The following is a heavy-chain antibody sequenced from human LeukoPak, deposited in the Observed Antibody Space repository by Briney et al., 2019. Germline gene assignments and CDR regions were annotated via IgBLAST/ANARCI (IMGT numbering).Heavy chain of an antibody. J-gene: IGHJ6*03. CDR3: ASPSVGYDFWSGGNYYYYMDV. Sequence: GSSVKVSCKASGGTFSSYAISWVRQAPGQGLEWMGGVIPIFGTANYAQKFQGRVTITADKSTSTAYMELSSLRSEDTAVYYCASPSVGYDFWSGGNYYYYMDVWGKGTTVTVSS. CDR2: VIPIFGTA. D-gene: IGHD3-3*01. V-gene: IGHV1-69*06. CDR1: GGTFSSYA.